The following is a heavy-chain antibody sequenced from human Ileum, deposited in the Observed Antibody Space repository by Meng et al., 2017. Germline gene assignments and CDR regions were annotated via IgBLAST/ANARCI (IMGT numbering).Heavy chain of an antibody. J-gene: IGHJ4*02. V-gene: IGHV4-4*02. Sequence: QVQLQESGPGLLKPSGTLSLTCAVSGGSISTSDWWSWVRQPPGKGLEWIGEIHHSGSTNYSPSLKSRVTISVDKSKNQFSLKLNSVTAADTAVYYCAREWSGSYRHFDYWGQGTLVTVSS. CDR1: GGSISTSDW. D-gene: IGHD1-26*01. CDR2: IHHSGST. CDR3: AREWSGSYRHFDY.